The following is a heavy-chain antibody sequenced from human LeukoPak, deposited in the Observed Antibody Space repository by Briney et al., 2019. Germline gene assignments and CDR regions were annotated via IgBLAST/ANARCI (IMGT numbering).Heavy chain of an antibody. CDR1: GVSFSGYY. CDR2: INHSGST. J-gene: IGHJ3*02. D-gene: IGHD6-6*01. V-gene: IGHV4-34*01. Sequence: SETLSLTCAVYGVSFSGYYWSWIRQPPGKGLEWIGEINHSGSTNYNPSLKSRVTISMDTSKNQFSLKLNSVTAADTAVYYCARDTTIFTKYSSSSTAFDIWGQGTMVTVSS. CDR3: ARDTTIFTKYSSSSTAFDI.